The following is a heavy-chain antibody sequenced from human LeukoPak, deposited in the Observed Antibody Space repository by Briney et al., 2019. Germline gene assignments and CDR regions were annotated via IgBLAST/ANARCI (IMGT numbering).Heavy chain of an antibody. CDR2: IIPIFGTA. CDR1: GGTFSSYA. CDR3: AIRGPYSSGWYSMDY. J-gene: IGHJ4*02. V-gene: IGHV1-69*13. D-gene: IGHD6-19*01. Sequence: SVKVSCKASGGTFSSYATSWVRQAPGQGLEWMGGIIPIFGTANYAQKFQGRVTITADESTSTAYMELSSLRSEDTAVYYCAIRGPYSSGWYSMDYWGQGTLVTVSS.